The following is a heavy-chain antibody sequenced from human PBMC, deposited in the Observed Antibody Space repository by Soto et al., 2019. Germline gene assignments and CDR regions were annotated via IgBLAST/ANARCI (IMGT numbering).Heavy chain of an antibody. CDR3: ARDGGGYCSGGSCYRGYYYYGMDV. D-gene: IGHD2-15*01. CDR2: IWYDGSNK. V-gene: IGHV3-33*01. CDR1: GFTFSSYG. J-gene: IGHJ6*02. Sequence: QVQLVESGGGVVQPGRSLRLSCAASGFTFSSYGMHWDRQAPGKGLEWVAVIWYDGSNKYYADSVKGRFTISRDNSKNTLYLQMNSLRADDTAVYYCARDGGGYCSGGSCYRGYYYYGMDVWGQGTTVTVSS.